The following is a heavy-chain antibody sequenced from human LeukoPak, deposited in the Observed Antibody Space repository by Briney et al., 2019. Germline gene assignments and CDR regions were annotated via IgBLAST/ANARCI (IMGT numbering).Heavy chain of an antibody. Sequence: GGSLRLSCAASGFTFSTYAMHWVRQAPGKGLEWVAVISYDGSNKYYADSVRGRFTISRDNSKNTLYLQMNSLRAEDTAVYYCAISMVTTLDNWGQGTLVTVSS. D-gene: IGHD3-10*01. CDR3: AISMVTTLDN. J-gene: IGHJ4*02. CDR2: ISYDGSNK. V-gene: IGHV3-30-3*01. CDR1: GFTFSTYA.